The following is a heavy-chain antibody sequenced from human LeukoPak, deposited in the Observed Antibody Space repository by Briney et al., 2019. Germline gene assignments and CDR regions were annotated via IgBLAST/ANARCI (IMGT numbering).Heavy chain of an antibody. CDR3: ARDGYSSSWYYLDY. CDR1: GYTFTSYD. CDR2: IIPIFGTA. V-gene: IGHV1-69*13. D-gene: IGHD6-13*01. J-gene: IGHJ4*02. Sequence: ASVKVSCKASGYTFTSYDINWVRQATGQGLEWMGGIIPIFGTANYAQKFQGRVTITADESTSTAYMELSSLRSEDTAVYYCARDGYSSSWYYLDYWGQGTLVTVSS.